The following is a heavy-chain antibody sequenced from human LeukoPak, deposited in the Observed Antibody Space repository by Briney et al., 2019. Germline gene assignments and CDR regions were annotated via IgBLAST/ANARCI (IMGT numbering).Heavy chain of an antibody. CDR2: ISSSSSYI. CDR1: GFTFSSYD. Sequence: GGSLRLSCAASGFTFSSYDMNWVRQAPGKGLEWVSSISSSSSYIYYADSVKGRFTISRDNSKNTLYLQMNSLRAEDTAVYYCAKFKDLYWGQGTLVTVSS. CDR3: AKFKDLY. J-gene: IGHJ4*02. V-gene: IGHV3-21*04.